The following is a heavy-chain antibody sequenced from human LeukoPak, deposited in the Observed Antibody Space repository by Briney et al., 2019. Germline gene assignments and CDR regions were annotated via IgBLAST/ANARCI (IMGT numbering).Heavy chain of an antibody. CDR1: GYTLTELS. CDR3: ATQSGSYYEIDH. CDR2: FDPEDGET. D-gene: IGHD1-26*01. V-gene: IGHV1-24*01. Sequence: ASVKVSCKVSGYTLTELSMHWVRQAPGKGLEWMGGFDPEDGETIYAQKFQGRVTMTEDTSTDTAYMELSSLRSGDTAVYYCATQSGSYYEIDHWGQGTLVTVSS. J-gene: IGHJ4*02.